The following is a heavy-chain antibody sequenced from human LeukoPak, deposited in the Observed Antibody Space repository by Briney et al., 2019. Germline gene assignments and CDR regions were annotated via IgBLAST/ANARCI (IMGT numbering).Heavy chain of an antibody. CDR1: GGSFSGYY. CDR2: INHSGST. D-gene: IGHD3-3*01. Sequence: SETLSLTCAVYGGSFSGYYWSWIRQPPGKGLEWIGEINHSGSTNYNPSLKSRVTISVDTSKNQFSLKLSSVTAADTAVYYCARGTGYYDFWSGHPAGFDYWGQGTLVTVSS. V-gene: IGHV4-34*01. J-gene: IGHJ4*02. CDR3: ARGTGYYDFWSGHPAGFDY.